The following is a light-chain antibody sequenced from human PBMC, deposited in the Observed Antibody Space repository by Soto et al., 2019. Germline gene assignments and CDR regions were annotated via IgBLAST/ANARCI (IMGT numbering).Light chain of an antibody. CDR2: EVS. J-gene: IGLJ7*01. CDR1: SSDVGSHNL. CDR3: CSYGGSRAV. Sequence: QSVLTQPASVSGSPGQSITISFTGTSSDVGSHNLVSWYQQHPGQAPKLMIYEVSKRPLGVSTRFSASKSGNTSTLTISGLQVADDADYYCCSYGGSRAVFGGGTQLTVL. V-gene: IGLV2-23*02.